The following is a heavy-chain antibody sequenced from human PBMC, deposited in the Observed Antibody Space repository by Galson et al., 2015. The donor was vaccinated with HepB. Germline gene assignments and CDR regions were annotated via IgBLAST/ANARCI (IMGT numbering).Heavy chain of an antibody. Sequence: QSGAEVKKPGESLKISCKASGYSFSGYWIDWVRQTPGKGLEWMGIIYPDDSDTRYSPSFQGQVTISVDKSISTAYLQWSSLKATDTATYYCARHGRYGSNGVFYTSYSYHTMDVWGQGTTVIVSS. D-gene: IGHD2-8*01. CDR1: GYSFSGYW. CDR2: IYPDDSDT. V-gene: IGHV5-51*01. J-gene: IGHJ6*02. CDR3: ARHGRYGSNGVFYTSYSYHTMDV.